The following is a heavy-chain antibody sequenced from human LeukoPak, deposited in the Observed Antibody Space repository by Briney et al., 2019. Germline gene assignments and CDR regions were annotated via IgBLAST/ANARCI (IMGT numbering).Heavy chain of an antibody. Sequence: GGSLRLSCAASGFTVSSNYMIWVRQAPGKGLEWVSVIYSGGSTYYADSVKGRFTISRDNSKNTLYLQMNSLRAEDTAVYYCARLDYYGSGSYYNFFDYWGQGTLVTVSS. CDR1: GFTVSSNY. CDR3: ARLDYYGSGSYYNFFDY. V-gene: IGHV3-53*01. CDR2: IYSGGST. J-gene: IGHJ4*02. D-gene: IGHD3-10*01.